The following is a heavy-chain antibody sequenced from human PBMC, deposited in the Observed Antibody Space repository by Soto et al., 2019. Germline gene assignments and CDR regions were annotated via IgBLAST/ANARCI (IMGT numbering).Heavy chain of an antibody. D-gene: IGHD2-2*02. Sequence: ASVKVSCKTSGYTFTSNGISWVRRALGQGLEWMGWISTYNGNTNYAQKFQGRVTMTTDTSTSTASMELRSLRSDDTAVYYCARDGFCSSTSCYTRVDYSYYYGMDVWGQGTTVTVSS. CDR3: ARDGFCSSTSCYTRVDYSYYYGMDV. CDR2: ISTYNGNT. V-gene: IGHV1-18*04. CDR1: GYTFTSNG. J-gene: IGHJ6*02.